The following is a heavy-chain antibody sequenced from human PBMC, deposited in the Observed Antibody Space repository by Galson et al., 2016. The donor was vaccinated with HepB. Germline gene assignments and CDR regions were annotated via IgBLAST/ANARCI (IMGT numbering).Heavy chain of an antibody. CDR1: GYTFIRYG. CDR2: ISIYNGNT. V-gene: IGHV1-18*01. D-gene: IGHD3-3*01. CDR3: ARGPHYDFWSGSQPDY. J-gene: IGHJ4*02. Sequence: SVKVSCKASGYTFIRYGISWVRQAPGQGLEWLGWISIYNGNTNYAPKIQSRVTMTADTSTTTAYMELRSLISDDSAVYYCARGPHYDFWSGSQPDYWGQGTLVTVSS.